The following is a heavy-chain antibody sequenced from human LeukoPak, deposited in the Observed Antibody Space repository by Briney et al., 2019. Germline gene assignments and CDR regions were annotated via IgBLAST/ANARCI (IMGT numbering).Heavy chain of an antibody. CDR1: GFTFSSYA. CDR3: AKGGYGYDSSGHNYFDY. CDR2: ISGSGGST. V-gene: IGHV3-23*01. Sequence: GGSLRLSCAASGFTFSSYAMSWVRQAPGKGLEWVSAISGSGGSTYYADSVKGRFTISRDNSKNTLYLQMNSLRAEDTAVYYCAKGGYGYDSSGHNYFDYWGQGSQVTVSS. D-gene: IGHD3-22*01. J-gene: IGHJ4*02.